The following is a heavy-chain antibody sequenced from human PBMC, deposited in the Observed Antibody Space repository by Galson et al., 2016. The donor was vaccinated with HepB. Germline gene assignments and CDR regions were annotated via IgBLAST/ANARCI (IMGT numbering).Heavy chain of an antibody. CDR1: GYNFTNVW. J-gene: IGHJ6*02. V-gene: IGHV5-51*01. D-gene: IGHD2-21*01. CDR3: ARQRGYFSSYNHYGMDV. CDR2: IFPDDSDA. Sequence: QSGAEVKKPGESLKISCKASGYNFTNVWMAWVRQMPGKGLEWMGIIFPDDSDARYGPSFQGQVTMSVDKSISTAYLQWSSLKASDTAIYYCARQRGYFSSYNHYGMDVWGQGTTVTVSS.